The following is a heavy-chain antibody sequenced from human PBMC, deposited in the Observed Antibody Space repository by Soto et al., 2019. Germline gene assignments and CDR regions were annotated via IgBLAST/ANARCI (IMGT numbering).Heavy chain of an antibody. D-gene: IGHD3-9*01. CDR3: PRGMGLAADFDY. CDR1: GYTFSSYS. Sequence: QVQLVQSGAEVKKPGASVKVSCKTSGYTFSSYSISWVRQAPGQGLEWMGWISGYNGNTNYAQKFQGRVTMTTDTSTSTVYMELRSLTSDDTAVYYCPRGMGLAADFDYWGQGTLVTVSS. J-gene: IGHJ4*02. V-gene: IGHV1-18*01. CDR2: ISGYNGNT.